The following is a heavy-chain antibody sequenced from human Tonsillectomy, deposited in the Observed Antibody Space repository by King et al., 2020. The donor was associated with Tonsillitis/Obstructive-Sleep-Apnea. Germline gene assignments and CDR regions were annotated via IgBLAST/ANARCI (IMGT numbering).Heavy chain of an antibody. J-gene: IGHJ3*02. Sequence: ITLKESGPTLVKPTQTLTLTCTFSGFSLSTSGVGVGWIRQPPGKALEWLALIYWDDDKRYSPSLKSRLTITKDTSKNQVVLTMTNMDPVDTATYFCAHRVASPYGFWSGYLFDDAFDIWGQGTMVTVSS. D-gene: IGHD3-3*01. V-gene: IGHV2-5*02. CDR2: IYWDDDK. CDR3: AHRVASPYGFWSGYLFDDAFDI. CDR1: GFSLSTSGVG.